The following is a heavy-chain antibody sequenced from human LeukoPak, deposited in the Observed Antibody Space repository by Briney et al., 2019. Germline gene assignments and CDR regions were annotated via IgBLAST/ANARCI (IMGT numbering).Heavy chain of an antibody. Sequence: GGSLRLSRAASGFTFSNYGMHWVRQAPGKGLEWVAVIWYDANNEYYADSVKGRFTISRDNSNNTLYLQMNSLRAEDTAVYYCARGRWSSTSYNDYWGQGTLVTVSS. J-gene: IGHJ4*02. D-gene: IGHD2-2*01. V-gene: IGHV3-33*01. CDR2: IWYDANNE. CDR1: GFTFSNYG. CDR3: ARGRWSSTSYNDY.